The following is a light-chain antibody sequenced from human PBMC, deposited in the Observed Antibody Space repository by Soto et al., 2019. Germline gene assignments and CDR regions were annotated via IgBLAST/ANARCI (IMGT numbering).Light chain of an antibody. V-gene: IGKV3-20*01. CDR3: QQYGTSPYT. CDR2: GAS. J-gene: IGKJ2*01. CDR1: ESVRSNY. Sequence: EIVLTQSPGTLSLSSGERVTLSCRASESVRSNYLAWYQQKPGQAPRLLINGASLRATGIPDRFSGSGSGTDFTLTISRPEPEDFAVYYCQQYGTSPYTFGQGTKLEI.